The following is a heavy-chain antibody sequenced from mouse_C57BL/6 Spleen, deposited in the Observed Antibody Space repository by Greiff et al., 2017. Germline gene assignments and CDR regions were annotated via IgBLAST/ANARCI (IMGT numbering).Heavy chain of an antibody. CDR3: ARGDRSGDVNWDY. J-gene: IGHJ2*01. CDR1: GYTFTSYW. V-gene: IGHV1-55*01. Sequence: QVQLQQPGAELVKPGASVKMSCTASGYTFTSYWITWVQQRPGQGLEWIGDIYPGSGSTNYTEKFKGKVTLTVDTSSSTAYMQLSRQTSEDSAVYYGARGDRSGDVNWDYWGQGTTLTVSS. D-gene: IGHD3-2*02. CDR2: IYPGSGST.